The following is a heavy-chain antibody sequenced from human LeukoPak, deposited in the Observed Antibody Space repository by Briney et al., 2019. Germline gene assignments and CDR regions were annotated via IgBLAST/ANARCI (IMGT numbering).Heavy chain of an antibody. D-gene: IGHD3-10*01. CDR2: IVSSSSST. CDR1: GFTFTDYY. J-gene: IGHJ4*02. V-gene: IGHV3-11*05. CDR3: ARDCVDCGSGSPFDY. Sequence: GGSLRLSCAASGFTFTDYYMSWIRQAPGKGLEWVLYIVSSSSSTNYADAVKGRFTISRDNAKNSLYLQMNSLRAEDTAMYYCARDCVDCGSGSPFDYWGQGTLVTVSS.